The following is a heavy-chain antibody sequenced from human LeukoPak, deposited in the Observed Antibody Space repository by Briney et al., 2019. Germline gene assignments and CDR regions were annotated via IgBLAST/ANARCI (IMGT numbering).Heavy chain of an antibody. V-gene: IGHV4-59*01. CDR1: GGSINPYF. Sequence: PSETLSLTCNVSGGSINPYFWSWIRQPPGKTLAWIGLISYSGNTDYNPSLKSRVAMSIDTSKNHFSLRLRSVTAADTAVYYCVRDGDYYDSAGHPLDAFDIWGQGTMVTVSS. CDR2: ISYSGNT. CDR3: VRDGDYYDSAGHPLDAFDI. J-gene: IGHJ3*02. D-gene: IGHD3-22*01.